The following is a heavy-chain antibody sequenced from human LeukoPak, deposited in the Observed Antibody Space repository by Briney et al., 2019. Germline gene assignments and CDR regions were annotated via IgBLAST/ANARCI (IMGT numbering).Heavy chain of an antibody. V-gene: IGHV3-48*02. CDR1: AFTSSDFS. Sequence: GGSLRLSCAPSAFTSSDFSMSWVRHAPGKGLEWISYIDTSSSVVYYANSVMGRFTVTRDNAKNSLYLQVNGLRDEDTAVYYCAKEDDSWGPNNLDLWGQGTMVTVSS. CDR2: IDTSSSVV. J-gene: IGHJ3*01. D-gene: IGHD7-27*01. CDR3: AKEDDSWGPNNLDL.